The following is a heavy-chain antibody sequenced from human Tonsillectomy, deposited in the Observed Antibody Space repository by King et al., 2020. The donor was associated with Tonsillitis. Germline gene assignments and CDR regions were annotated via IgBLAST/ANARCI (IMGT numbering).Heavy chain of an antibody. D-gene: IGHD3-3*01. Sequence: VQLVESGGGLVQPGGSLRLSCAASGFTFSSYAMNWVRQAPGKGLEWVSGISGSGGSTYYADSVKGRFTISRDNSKNTLYLLMNSLRAEDTAVYYRANGLRFLEWAPDYWGQGTLVTVSS. CDR2: ISGSGGST. CDR1: GFTFSSYA. CDR3: ANGLRFLEWAPDY. V-gene: IGHV3-23*04. J-gene: IGHJ4*02.